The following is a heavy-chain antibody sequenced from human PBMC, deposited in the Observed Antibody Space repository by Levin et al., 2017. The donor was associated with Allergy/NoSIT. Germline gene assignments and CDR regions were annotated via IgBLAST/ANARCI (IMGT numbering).Heavy chain of an antibody. CDR3: AKSAVYYDSSGYYYEVCYFDY. CDR1: GFTFSSYA. CDR2: ISGSGGST. Sequence: GGSLRLSCAASGFTFSSYAMSWVRQAPGKGLEWVSAISGSGGSTYYADSVKGRFTISRDNSKNTLYLQMNSLRAEDTAVYYCAKSAVYYDSSGYYYEVCYFDYWGQGTLVTVSS. D-gene: IGHD3-22*01. J-gene: IGHJ4*02. V-gene: IGHV3-23*01.